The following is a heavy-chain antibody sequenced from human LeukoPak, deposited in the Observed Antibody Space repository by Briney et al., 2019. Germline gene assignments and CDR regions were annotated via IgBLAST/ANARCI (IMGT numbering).Heavy chain of an antibody. CDR2: ISGDGDTT. CDR3: AKDIRGYSYEFLIAHYYVHHGVDV. CDR1: GFTFDDYA. J-gene: IGHJ6*02. D-gene: IGHD5-18*01. V-gene: IGHV3-43*02. Sequence: GGSLRLSCAASGFTFDDYAMHWVRQVPGKGLEWVSLISGDGDTTYYAESVKGRFTISRDNSRNSLYLQMNNLRTEDTAFYYCAKDIRGYSYEFLIAHYYVHHGVDVWGQGTTVTVSS.